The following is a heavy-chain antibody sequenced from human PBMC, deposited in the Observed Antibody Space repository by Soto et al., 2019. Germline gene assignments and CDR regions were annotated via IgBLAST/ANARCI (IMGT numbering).Heavy chain of an antibody. J-gene: IGHJ3*01. D-gene: IGHD1-1*01. CDR3: VRDRGYPDSFDV. CDR1: AFTFSSYW. V-gene: IGHV3-74*01. CDR2: INSDGSIT. Sequence: HPGXSLRLSCAASAFTFSSYWINWVDQAPGKGPVWVSRINSDGSITGYADSVKGRFTISRDNAKNTLYLQMHSLRAEDTALYFCVRDRGYPDSFDVWGRGTMVTVS.